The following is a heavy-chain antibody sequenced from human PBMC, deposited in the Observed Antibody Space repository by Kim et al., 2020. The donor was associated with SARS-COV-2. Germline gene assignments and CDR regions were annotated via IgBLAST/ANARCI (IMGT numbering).Heavy chain of an antibody. J-gene: IGHJ4*02. Sequence: GGSLRLSCAASGFTFDDYAMHWVRQAPGKGLEWVSGISWNSGSIGYADSVKGRFTISRDNAKNSLYLQMNSLRAEDTALYYCAKSAYSSSSPYFDYWGQG. CDR3: AKSAYSSSSPYFDY. V-gene: IGHV3-9*01. D-gene: IGHD6-6*01. CDR2: ISWNSGSI. CDR1: GFTFDDYA.